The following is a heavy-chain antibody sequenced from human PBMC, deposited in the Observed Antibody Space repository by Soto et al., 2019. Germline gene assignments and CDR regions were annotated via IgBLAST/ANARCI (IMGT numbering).Heavy chain of an antibody. CDR2: MSYDGSNK. J-gene: IGHJ4*02. CDR1: VFSFSDYA. D-gene: IGHD1-26*01. CDR3: ARDWSYYGH. V-gene: IGHV3-30-3*01. Sequence: WSLRLSCEASVFSFSDYAMHWVRQAPGKGLEWVAIMSYDGSNKYYADSVKGRFTISRDNSKNTLYLQMNSLRGEDTAVYYCARDWSYYGHWGQGTLVTVSS.